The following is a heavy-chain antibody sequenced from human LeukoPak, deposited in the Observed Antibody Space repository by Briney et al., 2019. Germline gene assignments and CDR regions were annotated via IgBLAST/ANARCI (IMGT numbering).Heavy chain of an antibody. V-gene: IGHV3-7*01. D-gene: IGHD3-10*01. J-gene: IGHJ4*02. CDR1: GFRFNTYW. CDR3: AREGLWFGESDPFDY. Sequence: PGGSLRLSCAASGFRFNTYWMSWVRQAPGKGLEWVANIKQDGNEKYYVDSVKGRFTISRDNAKSSLYLQMNSLRAEDTAVYYCAREGLWFGESDPFDYWGQGTLVTVSS. CDR2: IKQDGNEK.